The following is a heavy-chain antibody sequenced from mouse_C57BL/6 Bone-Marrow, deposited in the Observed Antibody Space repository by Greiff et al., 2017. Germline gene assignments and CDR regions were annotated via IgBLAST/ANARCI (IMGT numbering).Heavy chain of an antibody. CDR1: GYSITSGYY. CDR2: ISYDGSN. CDR3: ARGGYYMWAMDY. Sequence: EVKLMESGPGLVKPSQSLSLTCSVTGYSITSGYYWNWFRQFPGNKLEWMGYISYDGSNNYNPSLKNRISITRDTSKNQFFLMLNSVTTEDTATXNCARGGYYMWAMDYWGQGTSVTVSS. D-gene: IGHD2-12*01. V-gene: IGHV3-6*01. J-gene: IGHJ4*01.